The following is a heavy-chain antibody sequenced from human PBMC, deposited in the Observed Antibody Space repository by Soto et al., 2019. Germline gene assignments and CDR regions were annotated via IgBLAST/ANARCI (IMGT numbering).Heavy chain of an antibody. CDR2: IYYSGST. CDR3: ARDGKRDYYYGMDV. Sequence: PSXTLSLTCIVSGGSISSYYWSCIRQPPVKGLEWIGYIYYSGSTNYNPSLKSRVTISVDTSKNQFSLKLSSVTAADSAVYYCARDGKRDYYYGMDVWGQGTTVTVSS. CDR1: GGSISSYY. J-gene: IGHJ6*02. V-gene: IGHV4-59*01.